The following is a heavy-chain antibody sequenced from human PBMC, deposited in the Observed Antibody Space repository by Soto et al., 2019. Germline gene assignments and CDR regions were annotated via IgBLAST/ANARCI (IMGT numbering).Heavy chain of an antibody. CDR1: GYSFTSYW. V-gene: IGHV5-51*01. CDR3: ARTSAAGKYYYGMDV. J-gene: IGHJ6*02. D-gene: IGHD6-13*01. Sequence: GESLKISCTGSGYSFTSYWIAWVRQMPGKGLEWMGIIYPGDSDARYSPSFQGQVTISADKYISTAYLQWSSLKASDTAIYYCARTSAAGKYYYGMDVWGQGTTVTVSS. CDR2: IYPGDSDA.